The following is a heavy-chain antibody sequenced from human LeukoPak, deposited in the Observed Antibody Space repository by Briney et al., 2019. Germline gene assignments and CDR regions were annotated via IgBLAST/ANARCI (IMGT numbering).Heavy chain of an antibody. Sequence: PSETLSLTCTVSGGSVSSYSWSWIRQPPGKGLEWIGYFYYSGSTNYNPSLKSRVTTSVDTSKSQFSLNLTSVTAADTAVYYCARTRSQAISAQYFDYWGQGTLVTVSS. CDR1: GGSVSSYS. D-gene: IGHD2-2*02. V-gene: IGHV4-59*08. J-gene: IGHJ4*02. CDR3: ARTRSQAISAQYFDY. CDR2: FYYSGST.